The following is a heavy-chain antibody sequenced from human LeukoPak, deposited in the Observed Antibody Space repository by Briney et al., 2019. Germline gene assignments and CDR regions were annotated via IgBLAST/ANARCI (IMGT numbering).Heavy chain of an antibody. CDR1: GGSFSGYY. CDR3: ARGRRLGTIDY. J-gene: IGHJ4*02. Sequence: PSETLSLTCAVYGGSFSGYYWSWIRQPPGKGLEWIGEINHSGSTNYNPSLKSRVTISVDTSKNQFSLKLSSVTAADTAVYYRARGRRLGTIDYWGQGTLVTVSS. CDR2: INHSGST. V-gene: IGHV4-34*01. D-gene: IGHD1-1*01.